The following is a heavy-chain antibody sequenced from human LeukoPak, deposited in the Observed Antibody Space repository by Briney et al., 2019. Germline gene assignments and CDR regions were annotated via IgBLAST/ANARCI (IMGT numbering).Heavy chain of an antibody. D-gene: IGHD3-22*01. Sequence: GGSLRLSCAASGFAFSSYWMSWVRQAPGKGLEWVANIKQDGSEKYYVDSVKGRFTISRDNAKNSLYLQMNSLRAEDTAVYYCARGDSSGYFDYWGQGTLVTVSS. V-gene: IGHV3-7*01. J-gene: IGHJ4*02. CDR2: IKQDGSEK. CDR3: ARGDSSGYFDY. CDR1: GFAFSSYW.